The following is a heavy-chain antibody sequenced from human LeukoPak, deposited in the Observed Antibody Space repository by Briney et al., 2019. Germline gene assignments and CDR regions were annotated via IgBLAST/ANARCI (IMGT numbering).Heavy chain of an antibody. CDR1: GYSFTSYW. CDR3: ARAYYDILTGYYSIQYYFDY. J-gene: IGHJ4*02. Sequence: GESLKISCKGSGYSFTSYWTGWWGRMPGKGWEWLGIIFPGDSVTRYSPSFQGQVTISADKSISTAYLQWSSLKASDTAMYYCARAYYDILTGYYSIQYYFDYWGQGTLVTVSS. CDR2: IFPGDSVT. V-gene: IGHV5-51*02. D-gene: IGHD3-9*01.